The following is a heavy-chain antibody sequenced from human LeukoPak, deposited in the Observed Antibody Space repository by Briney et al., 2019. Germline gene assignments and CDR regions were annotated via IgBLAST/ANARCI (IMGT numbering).Heavy chain of an antibody. CDR3: ARDLGYCSSTSCYGAFDI. CDR1: GGTFSSYA. D-gene: IGHD2-2*01. CDR2: IIPIFGTA. V-gene: IGHV1-69*13. J-gene: IGHJ3*02. Sequence: GASVKVSCKASGGTFSSYAISWVRQAPGQGLEWVGVIIPIFGTANYAQKFQGRVTITADETTSTAYMELSSLRSEDTAVYYCARDLGYCSSTSCYGAFDIWGQGTMVTVSS.